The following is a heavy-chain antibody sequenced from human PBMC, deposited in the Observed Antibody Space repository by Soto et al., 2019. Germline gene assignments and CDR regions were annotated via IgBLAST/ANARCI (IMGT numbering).Heavy chain of an antibody. Sequence: QVQLVQSGAEVKKPGSSVKVSCKASGCTSSSYAISWVRQAPGQGLEWMGGIIPFFGTANYAQKFQGRVTITADESTSTAYMELSSLRSEDTAVYYCARGGMRWLRSRHFDYWGQGTLVTVSS. V-gene: IGHV1-69*12. D-gene: IGHD5-12*01. CDR1: GCTSSSYA. CDR3: ARGGMRWLRSRHFDY. J-gene: IGHJ4*02. CDR2: IIPFFGTA.